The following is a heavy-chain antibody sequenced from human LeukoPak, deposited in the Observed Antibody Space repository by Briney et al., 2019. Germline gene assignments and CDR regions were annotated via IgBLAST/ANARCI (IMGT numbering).Heavy chain of an antibody. CDR2: IYYSGST. D-gene: IGHD4-11*01. Sequence: SETLSLTCTVSGGSISSYYWSWIRQPPGKGLEWIGYIYYSGSTNYNPSLKSRVTISVDTSKNQFSLKLSSVTAADTAVYYCARSNTGYHMGVWGKGTTVTVSS. V-gene: IGHV4-59*01. CDR1: GGSISSYY. J-gene: IGHJ6*03. CDR3: ARSNTGYHMGV.